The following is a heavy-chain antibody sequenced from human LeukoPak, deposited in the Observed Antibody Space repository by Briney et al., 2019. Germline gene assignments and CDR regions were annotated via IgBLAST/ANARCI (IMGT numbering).Heavy chain of an antibody. Sequence: PGGSLRLSCAASGFTFSSYSMNWVRQAPGKGLEGVSFISSSSSYIYYADSVKGRFTISRDNAKNSLYLQMNSLRAEDTAVYYCARDHTYYDSSGQNYYYYMDVWGKGTTVTISS. V-gene: IGHV3-21*01. CDR1: GFTFSSYS. J-gene: IGHJ6*03. D-gene: IGHD3-22*01. CDR3: ARDHTYYDSSGQNYYYYMDV. CDR2: ISSSSSYI.